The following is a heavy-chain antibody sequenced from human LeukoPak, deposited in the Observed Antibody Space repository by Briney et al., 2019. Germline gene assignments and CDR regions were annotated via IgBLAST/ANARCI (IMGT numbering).Heavy chain of an antibody. J-gene: IGHJ6*03. D-gene: IGHD6-19*01. Sequence: ASVKVSCKASGYTFTSYDINWVRQATGQGLEWMGLMNPNSGNTGYAQKFQGRVTMTRNTSISTAYMELSSLRSEDTAVYYCARVSVAGTSNYYYYYYMDVWGEGTTVTVSS. CDR1: GYTFTSYD. CDR2: MNPNSGNT. V-gene: IGHV1-8*01. CDR3: ARVSVAGTSNYYYYYYMDV.